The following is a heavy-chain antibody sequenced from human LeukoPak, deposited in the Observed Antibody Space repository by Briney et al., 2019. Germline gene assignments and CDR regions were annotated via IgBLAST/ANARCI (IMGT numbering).Heavy chain of an antibody. D-gene: IGHD5-24*01. Sequence: GGSLRLSCAASGFTFSSYAMSWVRQAPGKGLEWVSAISGSGGSTYYADSVKGWFTISRDNSKNTLYLEMNSLRAEDTAVYYCAKDMGLQRYYFDYWGQGTLVTVSS. CDR1: GFTFSSYA. CDR3: AKDMGLQRYYFDY. CDR2: ISGSGGST. J-gene: IGHJ4*02. V-gene: IGHV3-23*01.